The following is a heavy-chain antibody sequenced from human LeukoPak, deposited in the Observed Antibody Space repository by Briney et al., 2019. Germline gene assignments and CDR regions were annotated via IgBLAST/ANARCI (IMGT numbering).Heavy chain of an antibody. Sequence: GSLRLSCAASGFTFSSYSMNWVRQAPGKGLEWVSSISSSSSYIYYADSVKGRFTISRDNAKNSLYLQMSSLRAEDTAVYYCASGQQLAYYYYGMDVWGQGTTVTVSS. CDR3: ASGQQLAYYYYGMDV. J-gene: IGHJ6*02. D-gene: IGHD6-13*01. V-gene: IGHV3-21*01. CDR2: ISSSSSYI. CDR1: GFTFSSYS.